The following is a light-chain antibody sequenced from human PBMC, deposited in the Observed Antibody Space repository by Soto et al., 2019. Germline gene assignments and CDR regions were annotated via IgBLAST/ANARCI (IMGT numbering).Light chain of an antibody. CDR1: ESLSSAY. CDR3: QQYIDWPRT. Sequence: EMVLTQSPGTGSLSPWGRAGLSGRASESLSSAYLAWYQQKPGQAPRLLIYGISTRATGVPTRFSGSGSGTDFTLTISSLQSEDFAVYYCQQYIDWPRTFGQGTKVDI. J-gene: IGKJ1*01. CDR2: GIS. V-gene: IGKV3-15*01.